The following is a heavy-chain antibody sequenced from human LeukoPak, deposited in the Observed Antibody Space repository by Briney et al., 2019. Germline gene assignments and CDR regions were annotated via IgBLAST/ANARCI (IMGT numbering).Heavy chain of an antibody. CDR2: ISSSSNII. CDR3: ARDFAREFTIDY. CDR1: GFIFSSNG. J-gene: IGHJ4*02. Sequence: GGSLRLSCATSGFIFSSNGMNWVRQPPGKGLQWVSYISSSSNIIYYADSVKGRFTISRDNAKNSLFLQMNSLRAEDTAVYYCARDFAREFTIDYWGQGTLVTVSS. V-gene: IGHV3-48*01. D-gene: IGHD3-10*01.